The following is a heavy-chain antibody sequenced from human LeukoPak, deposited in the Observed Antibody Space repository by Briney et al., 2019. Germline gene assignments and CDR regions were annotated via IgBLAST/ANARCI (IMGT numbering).Heavy chain of an antibody. V-gene: IGHV4-4*08. J-gene: IGHJ5*01. D-gene: IGHD2-21*02. Sequence: SETLSLTCTVSGGSITSSYWSWIRQPPGKGLEWIGRIHTSGSTIYSPSLKSRVTISVDTSRTQFSLGLSSVTAADTAVYYCARRSTECVVVSADNWFDSWGQGTLVTVSS. CDR1: GGSITSSY. CDR2: IHTSGST. CDR3: ARRSTECVVVSADNWFDS.